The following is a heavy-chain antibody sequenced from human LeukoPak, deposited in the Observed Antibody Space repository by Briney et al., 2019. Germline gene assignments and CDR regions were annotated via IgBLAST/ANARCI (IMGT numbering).Heavy chain of an antibody. CDR1: GGSLSSAHG. D-gene: IGHD3-10*01. Sequence: SETLSLTCTVSGGSLSSAHGWSWIRQPPGKGLEWIGYSQNSGCTNCNLSLKSRVTISVDTSKNQFSLKLSSVTAADTAVYYCARDYSGSLDYWGQGTLVTVSS. CDR3: ARDYSGSLDY. V-gene: IGHV4-61*01. CDR2: SQNSGCT. J-gene: IGHJ4*02.